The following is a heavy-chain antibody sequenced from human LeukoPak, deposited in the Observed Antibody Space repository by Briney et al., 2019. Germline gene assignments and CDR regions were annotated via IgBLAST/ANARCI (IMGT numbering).Heavy chain of an antibody. J-gene: IGHJ4*02. CDR1: GFTFSSYS. CDR2: ISSSSSYI. Sequence: GGSLRLSCAASGFTFSSYSMNWVRQAPGKGLEWVSSISSSSSYIYYADSVKGRSTISRDNAKNSLYLQMNSLRAEDTAVYYCARERGYSGYEIDYWGQGTLVTVSS. V-gene: IGHV3-21*01. D-gene: IGHD5-12*01. CDR3: ARERGYSGYEIDY.